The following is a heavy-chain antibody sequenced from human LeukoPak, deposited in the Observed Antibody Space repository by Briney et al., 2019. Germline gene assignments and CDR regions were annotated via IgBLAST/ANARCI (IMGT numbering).Heavy chain of an antibody. CDR2: ISRGGSPI. D-gene: IGHD3-10*01. V-gene: IGHV3-48*03. Sequence: GGSLRLSCAASGFTFSSYEMNWVRQAPGKGLEWVSSISRGGSPIFYAESVKGRFTTSRDNAKKSLFLQMNSLRAEDAAVYYCARAGGSGTTLDYWGQGTLVTVSS. J-gene: IGHJ4*02. CDR1: GFTFSSYE. CDR3: ARAGGSGTTLDY.